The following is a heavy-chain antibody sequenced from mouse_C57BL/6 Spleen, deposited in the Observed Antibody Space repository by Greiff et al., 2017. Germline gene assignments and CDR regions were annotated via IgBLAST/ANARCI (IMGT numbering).Heavy chain of an antibody. CDR2: ISSGGSYT. J-gene: IGHJ1*03. V-gene: IGHV5-6*01. Sequence: EVQRVESGGDLVKPGGSLKLSCAASGFTFSSYGMSWVRQTPDKRLEWVATISSGGSYTYYPDSVKGRFTISRDNAKITLYLQMSSLKSEDTAMYYIAIPVYDYDVWYFDVWGTGTTVTVSS. CDR3: AIPVYDYDVWYFDV. CDR1: GFTFSSYG. D-gene: IGHD2-4*01.